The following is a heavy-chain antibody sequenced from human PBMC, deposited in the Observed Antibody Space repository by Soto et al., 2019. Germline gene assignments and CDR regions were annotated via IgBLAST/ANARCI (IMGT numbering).Heavy chain of an antibody. CDR3: AKARVGPMFYFDS. Sequence: GGSLRLSCAASGFTFSSYAMSWVRQAPGKGLEWVSAISGSGGGIYYADSVRGRFTISRDNSKNTLYLQMNSLRAEDTAVYYCAKARVGPMFYFDSWGPGTLVTVSS. V-gene: IGHV3-23*01. CDR1: GFTFSSYA. D-gene: IGHD1-26*01. J-gene: IGHJ4*02. CDR2: ISGSGGGI.